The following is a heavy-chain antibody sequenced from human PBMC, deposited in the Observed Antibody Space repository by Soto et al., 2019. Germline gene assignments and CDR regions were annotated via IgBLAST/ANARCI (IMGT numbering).Heavy chain of an antibody. V-gene: IGHV4-4*07. J-gene: IGHJ4*02. CDR3: ARESLKETITLPVVIAH. CDR1: GDSISSYS. Sequence: SETLALTCSVSGDSISSYSWSWIRQPAGKGLEWLGRVYRGTSNYNPSLKSRLIMSLDTSKNQFSLNLRSVTAADTAVYYCARESLKETITLPVVIAHSGQGTHVIVS. D-gene: IGHD3-22*01. CDR2: VYRGTS.